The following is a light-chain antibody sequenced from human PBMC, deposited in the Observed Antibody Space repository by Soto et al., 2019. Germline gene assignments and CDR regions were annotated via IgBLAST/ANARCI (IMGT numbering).Light chain of an antibody. V-gene: IGLV1-51*01. CDR3: GTWDSSLTTGV. J-gene: IGLJ3*02. Sequence: QSVLTQPPSVSAAPGQTVSISCSGSSSNVGNNYVSWYRLLPGTAPKLLIYDKNERPSGIPDRFSGSRSGSSATLVITGLQTGDEADYYCGTWDSSLTTGVFGGGTKPTVL. CDR2: DKN. CDR1: SSNVGNNY.